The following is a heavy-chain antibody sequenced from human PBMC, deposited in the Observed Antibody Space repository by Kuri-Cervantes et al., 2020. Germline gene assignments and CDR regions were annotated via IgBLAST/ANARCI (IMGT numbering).Heavy chain of an antibody. Sequence: ASVKVSCKASGYTFTTYAMHWVRQAPGQRLEWMGWINAGNGNTKYSQNFQGRVTITRDTFANTAYMEVSSLRSEDTAVYYCASSVLITASDAFDIWGQGTLVTVSS. D-gene: IGHD1-20*01. J-gene: IGHJ3*02. CDR1: GYTFTTYA. V-gene: IGHV1-3*01. CDR3: ASSVLITASDAFDI. CDR2: INAGNGNT.